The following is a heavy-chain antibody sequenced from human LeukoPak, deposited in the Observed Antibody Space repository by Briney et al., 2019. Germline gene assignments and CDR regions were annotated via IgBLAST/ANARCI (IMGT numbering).Heavy chain of an antibody. V-gene: IGHV3-64D*06. D-gene: IGHD2-15*01. CDR3: VKDPGRDYYYYGMDV. CDR2: ISSNGGST. CDR1: GFTFSSYA. J-gene: IGHJ6*04. Sequence: GGSLRLSCSASGFTFSSYAMHWVRQAPGKGLEYVSAISSNGGSTYYADSVKGRFTIPRDNSKNTLYLQMSSLRAEDTAVYYCVKDPGRDYYYYGMDVWGKGTTVTVSS.